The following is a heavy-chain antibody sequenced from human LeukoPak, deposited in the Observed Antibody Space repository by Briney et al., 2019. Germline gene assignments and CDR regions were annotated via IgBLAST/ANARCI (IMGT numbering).Heavy chain of an antibody. CDR2: INPNSGGT. CDR3: ARPHSYGYGYYFDY. Sequence: ASVKVSCKASGYTFTGYYMHWVRQAPGQGLEWMGWINPNSGGTNYAQKFQGRVTMTRDTSISTAYMELSRLRSDDTAVYYCARPHSYGYGYYFDYWGQGALVTVSS. CDR1: GYTFTGYY. J-gene: IGHJ4*02. D-gene: IGHD5-18*01. V-gene: IGHV1-2*02.